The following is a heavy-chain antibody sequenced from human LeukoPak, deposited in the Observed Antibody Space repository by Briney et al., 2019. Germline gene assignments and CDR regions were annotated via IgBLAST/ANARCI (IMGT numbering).Heavy chain of an antibody. CDR2: IYSGGST. V-gene: IGHV3-66*02. Sequence: GGSLRLSCAASGFTVSNNYMSWVRQAPGKGLEWVSLIYSGGSTYYADSVKGRFTISRDNSKNTLYLQMNSPSAEDTAVYYCARDLMFRGETGAFDIWGQGTMVTVSS. J-gene: IGHJ3*02. CDR1: GFTVSNNY. D-gene: IGHD3-10*01. CDR3: ARDLMFRGETGAFDI.